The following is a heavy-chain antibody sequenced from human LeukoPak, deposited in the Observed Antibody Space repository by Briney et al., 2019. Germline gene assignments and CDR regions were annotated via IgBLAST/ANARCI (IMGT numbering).Heavy chain of an antibody. D-gene: IGHD2-15*01. Sequence: ASVKVSCKASGYTFTSYDINWVRQATGQGLEWMGWMNPNSGNTGYAQKFQGRVTITRNTSISTAYMELSSLRSEDTAVYYCARDFPYCSGGSCHEQGAFDIWGQGTMVTVSS. CDR2: MNPNSGNT. J-gene: IGHJ3*02. V-gene: IGHV1-8*03. CDR1: GYTFTSYD. CDR3: ARDFPYCSGGSCHEQGAFDI.